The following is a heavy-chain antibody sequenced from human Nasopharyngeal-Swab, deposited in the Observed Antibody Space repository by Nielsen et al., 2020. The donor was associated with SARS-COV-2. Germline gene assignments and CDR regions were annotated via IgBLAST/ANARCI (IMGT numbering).Heavy chain of an antibody. J-gene: IGHJ4*02. CDR3: ARGRDFSFDS. CDR2: TLYRSKWYN. D-gene: IGHD3-3*01. Sequence: SQTLSLTCAISGDRVSSHSAGWNWIGQSPSRGLEWLGRTLYRSKWYNDYAESVKSRIAVNPDTSKNQFSLQLNSVTPEDTAVYYCARGRDFSFDSWGQGTLVTASS. CDR1: GDRVSSHSAG. V-gene: IGHV6-1*01.